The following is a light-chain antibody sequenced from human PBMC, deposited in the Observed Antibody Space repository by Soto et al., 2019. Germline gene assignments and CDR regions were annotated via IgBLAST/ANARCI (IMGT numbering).Light chain of an antibody. Sequence: QSVLTQPPSVSGAPGQRVTISCTGSSSNIGAGYDVHWYQQLPGTAPKLLIYRNNNRPSGVPDRFSGSKSGTSASLAITGLQAEYEADYYCQSYDSSLSGSVFGGGTQLTVL. CDR3: QSYDSSLSGSV. J-gene: IGLJ7*01. CDR2: RNN. CDR1: SSNIGAGYD. V-gene: IGLV1-40*01.